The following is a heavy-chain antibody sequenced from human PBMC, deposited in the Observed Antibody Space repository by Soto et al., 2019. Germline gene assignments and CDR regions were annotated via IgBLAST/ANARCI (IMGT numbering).Heavy chain of an antibody. V-gene: IGHV1-3*04. D-gene: IGHD5-12*01. CDR2: INTGNGNT. Sequence: QVQVVQSGAEVKKPGASVKVSCKASGITYTTYAIHWVRQAPGQGLEWMGWINTGNGNTRYSQRFQGRVTLTTHTSARTAYMDLSSLTSEDTAVYYCARAISGYVTWGQGTLITVSS. CDR3: ARAISGYVT. CDR1: GITYTTYA. J-gene: IGHJ5*02.